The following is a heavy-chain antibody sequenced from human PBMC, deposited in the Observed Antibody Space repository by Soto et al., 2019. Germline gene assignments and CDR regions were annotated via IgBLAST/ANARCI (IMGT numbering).Heavy chain of an antibody. CDR3: ASSITMIVVPTSLALDGMDV. CDR2: ISSSSSTI. D-gene: IGHD3-22*01. Sequence: GGSLRLSCAASGFTFSSYSMNWVRQAPGKGLEWVSYISSSSSTIYYADSVKGRFTISRDNAKNSLYLQMNSLRDEDTAVYYCASSITMIVVPTSLALDGMDVWGQGTTVTVSS. J-gene: IGHJ6*02. CDR1: GFTFSSYS. V-gene: IGHV3-48*02.